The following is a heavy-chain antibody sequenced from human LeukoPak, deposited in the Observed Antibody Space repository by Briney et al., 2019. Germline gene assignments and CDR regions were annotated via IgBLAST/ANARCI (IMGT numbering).Heavy chain of an antibody. J-gene: IGHJ4*02. V-gene: IGHV3-53*01. Sequence: GGSLRLSCVASGLTVSRHYMTWVRQAPGKGLEWLSVISTGGSTNYADSVKGRFTISRDNSKNILYLQMNSLRAEDTAVYYCARDDYYDSSGLDYWGQGTLSPSPQ. D-gene: IGHD3-22*01. CDR3: ARDDYYDSSGLDY. CDR1: GLTVSRHY. CDR2: ISTGGST.